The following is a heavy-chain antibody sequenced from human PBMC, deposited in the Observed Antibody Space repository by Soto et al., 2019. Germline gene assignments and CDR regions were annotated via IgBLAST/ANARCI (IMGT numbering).Heavy chain of an antibody. Sequence: EVQLVQSGGGLVQPGGSLRLSCVGSGFTFTDFFMNWVRQAPGKGLEWVANIRPDGSETDYVESVKGRFTTTRDNAKISLFLQMHSPRADATAVYYCAGWGGHDYNYWGQGILVTVSS. D-gene: IGHD4-4*01. CDR1: GFTFTDFF. V-gene: IGHV3-7*03. CDR3: AGWGGHDYNY. CDR2: IRPDGSET. J-gene: IGHJ4*02.